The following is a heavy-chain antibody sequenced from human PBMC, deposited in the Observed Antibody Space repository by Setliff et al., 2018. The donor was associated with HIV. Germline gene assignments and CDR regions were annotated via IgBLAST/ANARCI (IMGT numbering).Heavy chain of an antibody. D-gene: IGHD6-25*01. V-gene: IGHV4-39*01. CDR1: GGSISSNIYY. J-gene: IGHJ4*02. Sequence: TLSLTCTVSGGSISSNIYYWGWIRRPPGRGLEWIGSIYYSGNTYYNPSLKRRVTMSVDTSNNQFSLSLTSVTATDTATYYCAGHPAGEVFDYWGQGTLVTVSS. CDR3: AGHPAGEVFDY. CDR2: IYYSGNT.